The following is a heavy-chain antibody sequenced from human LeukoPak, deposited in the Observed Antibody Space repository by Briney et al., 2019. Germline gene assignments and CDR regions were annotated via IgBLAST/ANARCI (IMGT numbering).Heavy chain of an antibody. D-gene: IGHD3-22*01. J-gene: IGHJ4*02. CDR3: ARHDHTSDYDSSGYYYAKYYFDY. CDR1: GGSFSGYY. CDR2: INHSGST. Sequence: SETLSLTCAVDGGSFSGYYWSWIRQPPGKGLEWIGEINHSGSTNYNPSLKSGVTISVDTSKNQFSLKLSSVTAADTAVCYCARHDHTSDYDSSGYYYAKYYFDYWGQGTLVTVSS. V-gene: IGHV4-34*01.